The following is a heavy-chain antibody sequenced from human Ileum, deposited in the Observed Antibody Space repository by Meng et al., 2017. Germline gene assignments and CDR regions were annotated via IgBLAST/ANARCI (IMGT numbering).Heavy chain of an antibody. J-gene: IGHJ4*02. CDR3: ARQGSSWYYFSY. D-gene: IGHD6-13*01. Sequence: GESLKISCKGSGYSFTNYWIGWLRQMPGKGLEWMGFIYPGDSDSRYSPSFQGQVTISADKSISTAYLQWSSLKASDTAMYYCARQGSSWYYFSYWGQGTLVTVSS. CDR2: IYPGDSDS. V-gene: IGHV5-51*01. CDR1: GYSFTNYW.